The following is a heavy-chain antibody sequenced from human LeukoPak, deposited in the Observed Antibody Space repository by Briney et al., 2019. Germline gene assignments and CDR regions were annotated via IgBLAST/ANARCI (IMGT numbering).Heavy chain of an antibody. V-gene: IGHV4-59*01. CDR3: AGWNTDFWRRYYYGMDV. J-gene: IGHJ6*02. D-gene: IGHD3-3*01. CDR1: GGSISSYN. Sequence: PSETLSLTCTVSGGSISSYNWNWVRQPPGKGLEWIGYIYYSGSSNYNPSLKSRVTISIDTSKNHFSLKLSSVTAADTAVYYCAGWNTDFWRRYYYGMDVWGHGTPVTVSS. CDR2: IYYSGSS.